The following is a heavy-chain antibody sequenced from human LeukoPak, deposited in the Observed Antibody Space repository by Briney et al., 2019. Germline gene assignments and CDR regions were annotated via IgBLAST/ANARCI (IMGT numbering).Heavy chain of an antibody. J-gene: IGHJ4*02. CDR1: GFNFNEYW. D-gene: IGHD3-22*01. CDR2: IKTDGSST. CDR3: ARVVSSSDLIDY. V-gene: IGHV3-74*03. Sequence: QPGGSLRLSCAASGFNFNEYWMHWVRQVPGKGLVWVSHIKTDGSSTTYADSVKGRFTISRDNAKNTLYLQMNSMRADDTAVYYCARVVSSSDLIDYWGQGTLVTVSS.